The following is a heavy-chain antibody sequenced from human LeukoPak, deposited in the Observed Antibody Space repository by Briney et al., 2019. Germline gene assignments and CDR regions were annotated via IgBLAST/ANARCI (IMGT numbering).Heavy chain of an antibody. CDR2: ITGGGDYT. CDR1: GFTFSSYV. V-gene: IGHV3-23*01. Sequence: GGALRISSAASGFTFSSYVMTWGRQAPGEGRGGGSTITGGGDYTYYVDSVKGRFTISRDNSKNTLYLQVNSLRAEDTAVYYCAKGIYTSTSYYDSWGQGTLVTVSS. D-gene: IGHD2-2*01. J-gene: IGHJ4*02. CDR3: AKGIYTSTSYYDS.